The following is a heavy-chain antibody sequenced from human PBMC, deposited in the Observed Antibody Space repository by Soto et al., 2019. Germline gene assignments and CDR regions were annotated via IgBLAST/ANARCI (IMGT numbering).Heavy chain of an antibody. CDR3: ARVIAAAGILPIPYYYYGMDV. V-gene: IGHV1-69*13. CDR2: IIPIFGTA. D-gene: IGHD6-13*01. CDR1: GGTFSSYA. J-gene: IGHJ6*02. Sequence: ASVKVSCKASGGTFSSYAISWVRQAPGQGLEWMGGIIPIFGTANYAQKFQGRVTITADESTSTAYMELSSLRSEDTAVYYCARVIAAAGILPIPYYYYGMDVWGQGTTVTVSS.